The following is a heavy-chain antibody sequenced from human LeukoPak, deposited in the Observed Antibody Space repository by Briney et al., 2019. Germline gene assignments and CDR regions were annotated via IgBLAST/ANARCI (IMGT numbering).Heavy chain of an antibody. D-gene: IGHD4-17*01. J-gene: IGHJ6*02. CDR1: GYSFTSYW. CDR2: YPGDSDT. Sequence: GKSLKISCKGSGYSFTSYWIGWVRQMPGKGLEWMGIYPGDSDTRYSPSFQGQVTISADKSISTAYLQWSSLKASDTAMYYCARQPDYGDNYYYYGMDVWGQGTTVTVSS. V-gene: IGHV5-51*01. CDR3: ARQPDYGDNYYYYGMDV.